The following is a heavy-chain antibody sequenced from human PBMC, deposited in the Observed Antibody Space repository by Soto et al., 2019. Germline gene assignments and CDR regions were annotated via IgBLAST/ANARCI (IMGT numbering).Heavy chain of an antibody. V-gene: IGHV1-3*01. Sequence: ASVKVSCKASGYTFTSYAMHWVRQAPGQRLEWMGWINAGNGNTKYSQKFQGRVTITRDTSASTAYMELSSLRSEDTAVYYCARGPLLGYCSGGSCYPRFDYWGQGTLVTVYS. D-gene: IGHD2-15*01. CDR3: ARGPLLGYCSGGSCYPRFDY. J-gene: IGHJ4*02. CDR1: GYTFTSYA. CDR2: INAGNGNT.